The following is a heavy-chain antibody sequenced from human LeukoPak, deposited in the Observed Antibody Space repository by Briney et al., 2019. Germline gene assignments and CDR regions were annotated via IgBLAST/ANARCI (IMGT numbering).Heavy chain of an antibody. CDR3: ARDRVGATDYFDY. Sequence: PGGSLRLSCVASGVIFRDYTMNWVRQTSGKGLEWVSAINKGGSYMAYADSVKGRFTVSRDNAKNSLFLQKNNLRSEDTAVYFCARDRVGATDYFDYWGQGTLITVSS. CDR1: GVIFRDYT. D-gene: IGHD1-26*01. V-gene: IGHV3-21*01. CDR2: INKGGSYM. J-gene: IGHJ4*02.